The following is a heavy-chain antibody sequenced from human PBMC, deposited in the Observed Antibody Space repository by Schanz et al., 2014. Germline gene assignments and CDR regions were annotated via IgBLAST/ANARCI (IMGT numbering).Heavy chain of an antibody. J-gene: IGHJ4*02. CDR3: ARIGGSVFDY. Sequence: EVQLVESGGGLVQPGGSLRLSCAASGFTFSTYAMGWVRQAPGKGLEWISYITYNGGTIYYADSVKGRFTISRDNSKNSLYLQMNSLRAEDTAVYYCARIGGSVFDYWAQGTLVTVSS. CDR2: ITYNGGTI. CDR1: GFTFSTYA. D-gene: IGHD3-10*01. V-gene: IGHV3-48*04.